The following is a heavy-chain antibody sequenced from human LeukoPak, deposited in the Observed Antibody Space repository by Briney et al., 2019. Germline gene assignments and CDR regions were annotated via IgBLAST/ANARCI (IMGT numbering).Heavy chain of an antibody. Sequence: SETLSLTCTVSGGSISSYYWSWIRQPAGKGLEWIGRIYTSGSTNYNPSLKSRVTMSVDTSKSQFSLKLSSVTAADTAVYYCARGGYCSSTSCYGGGYFDYWGQGTLVTVSS. CDR1: GGSISSYY. D-gene: IGHD2-2*01. J-gene: IGHJ4*02. CDR2: IYTSGST. CDR3: ARGGYCSSTSCYGGGYFDY. V-gene: IGHV4-4*07.